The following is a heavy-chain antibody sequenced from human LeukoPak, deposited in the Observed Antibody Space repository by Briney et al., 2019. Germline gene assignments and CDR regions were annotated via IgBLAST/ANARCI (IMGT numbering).Heavy chain of an antibody. CDR1: GGSISSYY. J-gene: IGHJ5*02. CDR3: ARAGGYCSSTSCYANENNWFDP. CDR2: IYYSGST. Sequence: SETLSLTCTVSGGSISSYYWSWIRQPPGKGLEWIWYIYYSGSTNYNPSLKSRVTISVDTSKNQFSLKLSSVTAADTAVYYCARAGGYCSSTSCYANENNWFDPWGQGTLVTVSS. D-gene: IGHD2-2*01. V-gene: IGHV4-59*01.